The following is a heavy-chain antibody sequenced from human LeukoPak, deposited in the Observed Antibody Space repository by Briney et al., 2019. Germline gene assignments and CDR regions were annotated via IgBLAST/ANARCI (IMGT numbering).Heavy chain of an antibody. J-gene: IGHJ4*02. Sequence: ASVKVSCKASGYTFTGYYMHWVRQAPGQGLEWMGWINPNSGGTNYAQKFQGRVTMTRDTSISTAYMELSRLRSDDTAVYYCARVGVYCSSTSCYPFPFDYWGQGTLVTVSS. D-gene: IGHD2-2*01. CDR1: GYTFTGYY. CDR3: ARVGVYCSSTSCYPFPFDY. CDR2: INPNSGGT. V-gene: IGHV1-2*02.